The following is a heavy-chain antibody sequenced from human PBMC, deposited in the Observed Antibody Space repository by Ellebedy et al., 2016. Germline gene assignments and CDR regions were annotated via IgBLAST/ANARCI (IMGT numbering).Heavy chain of an antibody. CDR2: IYTSGST. V-gene: IGHV4-4*07. J-gene: IGHJ5*02. CDR1: GGSMSPYY. Sequence: SETLSLXCSVSGGSMSPYYWSCIRQLAGKGLEWIGRIYTSGSTNYNPSLKSRVTMSVDTSKNQFSLKLSSVTAADTAVYYCAKLVGATKAWGQGTLVTVSS. CDR3: AKLVGATKA. D-gene: IGHD1-26*01.